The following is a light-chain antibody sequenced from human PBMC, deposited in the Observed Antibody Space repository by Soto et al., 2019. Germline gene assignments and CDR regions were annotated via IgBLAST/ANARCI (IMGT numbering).Light chain of an antibody. CDR2: SDN. J-gene: IGLJ3*02. CDR3: ATLDDRLTCPG. CDR1: SSNIGSNA. V-gene: IGLV1-44*01. Sequence: QSVLTQPPSASATPGQRVTISCSGSSSNIGSNAVNWYQHLPGTAPKLLIYSDNQRPSGVPDRFSGSKSGTSASLAISGLQFWGGGDYFWATLDDRLTCPGFGGGTKLTVL.